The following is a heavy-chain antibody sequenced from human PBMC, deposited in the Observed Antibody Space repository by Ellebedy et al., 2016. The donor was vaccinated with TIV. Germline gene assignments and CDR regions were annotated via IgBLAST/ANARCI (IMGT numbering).Heavy chain of an antibody. J-gene: IGHJ3*02. CDR2: THYSGSA. D-gene: IGHD3-10*01. Sequence: SETLSLTXTVSGGSISTYYWSWIRQPPEKRLEWIGYTHYSGSANYNPSLMSRVTISVDTSKNQFSLKLSSVAAADTAVYYCARDSGAFDIWGQGTMVTVSS. CDR3: ARDSGAFDI. CDR1: GGSISTYY. V-gene: IGHV4-59*01.